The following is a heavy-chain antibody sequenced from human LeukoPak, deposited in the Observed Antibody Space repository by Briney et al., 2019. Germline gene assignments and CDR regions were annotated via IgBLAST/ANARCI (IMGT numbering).Heavy chain of an antibody. CDR3: ARGEMATIDRRHLPQFDY. CDR2: ISYDGSNK. Sequence: GGSLRLSCAASGFTFSSYGMHWVRQAPGKGLEWVAVISYDGSNKYYADSVKGRFTISRDNSENTLYLQMNSLRAEDTAVYYCARGEMATIDRRHLPQFDYWGQGTLVTVSS. V-gene: IGHV3-30*03. CDR1: GFTFSSYG. D-gene: IGHD5-24*01. J-gene: IGHJ4*02.